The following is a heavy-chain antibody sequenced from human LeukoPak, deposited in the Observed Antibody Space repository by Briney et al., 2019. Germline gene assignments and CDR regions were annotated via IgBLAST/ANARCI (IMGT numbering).Heavy chain of an antibody. D-gene: IGHD5-12*01. V-gene: IGHV3-66*01. CDR2: IYSGGST. CDR1: GFTVSSNY. J-gene: IGHJ4*02. Sequence: PGGSLRLSCAASGFTVSSNYMSWVRQAPGKGLEWVSVIYSGGSTYYADSVKGRFTISRDNSKNTLYLQMNSLRAEDTAVYYCARAPRNSGYTAIDYWGQGTLVTVSS. CDR3: ARAPRNSGYTAIDY.